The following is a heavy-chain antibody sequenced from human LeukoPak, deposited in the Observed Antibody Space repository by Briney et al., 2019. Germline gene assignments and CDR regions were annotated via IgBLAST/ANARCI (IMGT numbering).Heavy chain of an antibody. J-gene: IGHJ4*02. Sequence: ASVKVSCKTSGYTFTNFDIYWVRQAPGQGLECMGWISGHTGDTKYAQIFQGRFTVTTDTSTSTAYMELRSLRSEDTAVYYCAREQQLGLDYFDYWGQGTLVTVSS. CDR3: AREQQLGLDYFDY. D-gene: IGHD6-13*01. CDR2: ISGHTGDT. CDR1: GYTFTNFD. V-gene: IGHV1-18*01.